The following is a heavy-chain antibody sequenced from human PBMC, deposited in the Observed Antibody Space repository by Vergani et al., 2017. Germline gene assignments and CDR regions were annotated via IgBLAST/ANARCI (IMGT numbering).Heavy chain of an antibody. D-gene: IGHD2-2*01. CDR3: ARDVRVVPAAAYYMDV. CDR1: GYTFTGYY. CDR2: INPNSGGT. Sequence: QVQLVQSGAEVKKPGASVKVSCKASGYTFTGYYMHWVRQAPGQGLEWMGWINPNSGGTNYAQKFQGRVTMTRETSISTAYMELSRLRSDDTAMYYCARDVRVVPAAAYYMDVWGKGTTVTVSS. V-gene: IGHV1-2*02. J-gene: IGHJ6*03.